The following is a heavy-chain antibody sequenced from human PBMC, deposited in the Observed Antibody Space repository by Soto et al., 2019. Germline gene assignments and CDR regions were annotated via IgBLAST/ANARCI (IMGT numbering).Heavy chain of an antibody. CDR1: GGSISSYY. D-gene: IGHD2-15*01. V-gene: IGHV4-59*01. CDR2: IYYSGST. CDR3: AISSKLYSWFDP. Sequence: PSETLSLTCTVSGGSISSYYWSWIRQPPGKGPEWIGYIYYSGSTNYNPSLKSRVTISVDTSKNQFSLKLSSVTAADTAVYYCAISSKLYSWFDPWGQRTLVTVSS. J-gene: IGHJ5*02.